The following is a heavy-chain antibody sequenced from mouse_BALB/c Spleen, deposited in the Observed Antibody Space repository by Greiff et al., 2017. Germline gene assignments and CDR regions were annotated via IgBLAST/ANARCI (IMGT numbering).Heavy chain of an antibody. CDR1: GFTFTDYY. Sequence: EVQGVESGGGLVQPGGSLRLSCATSGFTFTDYYMSWVRQPPGMALEWLGFIRNKANGYTTEYSASVKGRFTISRDNSQSILYLQMNTLRAEDSATYYCARDRGYYDYDGFAYWGQGTLVTVSA. V-gene: IGHV7-3*02. CDR2: IRNKANGYTT. J-gene: IGHJ3*01. CDR3: ARDRGYYDYDGFAY. D-gene: IGHD2-4*01.